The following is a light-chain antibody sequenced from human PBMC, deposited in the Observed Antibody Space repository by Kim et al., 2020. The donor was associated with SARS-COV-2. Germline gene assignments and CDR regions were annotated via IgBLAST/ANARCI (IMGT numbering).Light chain of an antibody. CDR3: MQARRWNT. J-gene: IGKJ2*01. CDR2: LGS. CDR1: QSLLDSDGNNY. Sequence: DIVMTQSQLSQPVTPGEPASISCRSSQSLLDSDGNNYLDWYLQKPGQAPQLLIYLGSNRASGVPDRFSGSGSGTDFTLKISRVEAEDVGVYYCMQARRWNTFGQGTKLEI. V-gene: IGKV2-28*01.